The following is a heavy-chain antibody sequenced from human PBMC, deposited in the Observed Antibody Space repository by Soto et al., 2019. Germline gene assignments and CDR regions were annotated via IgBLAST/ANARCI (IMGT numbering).Heavy chain of an antibody. CDR2: ISHDGSEI. D-gene: IGHD3-3*01. V-gene: IGHV3-30*18. J-gene: IGHJ6*02. Sequence: QVQLVESGGGVVQPGRSLKLSCAASGFIFSSYGMHWVRQAPGKGLEWVALISHDGSEIYYAHSVRGRFTISRDNSENTLYLQINSLRDDDTALYYCAKDEGHFAIFGVVSHYYYGVDVCGQGTTVTVSS. CDR1: GFIFSSYG. CDR3: AKDEGHFAIFGVVSHYYYGVDV.